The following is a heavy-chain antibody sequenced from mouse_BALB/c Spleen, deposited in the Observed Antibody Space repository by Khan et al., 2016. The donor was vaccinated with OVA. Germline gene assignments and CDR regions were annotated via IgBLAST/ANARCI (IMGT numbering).Heavy chain of an antibody. CDR3: ARDYGSLYWYFDV. D-gene: IGHD1-1*01. CDR1: GISITSGNYR. J-gene: IGHJ1*01. V-gene: IGHV3-5*02. Sequence: EVQLQESGPGLVKPSQTVSLTCTVTGISITSGNYRWSWIRQFPGNKLEWIGNIYYSGTVTYNPSLTSRTTITRDTSKNQFFLEMNSLTAEDTAXYYCARDYGSLYWYFDVWGAGTTVTVSS. CDR2: IYYSGTV.